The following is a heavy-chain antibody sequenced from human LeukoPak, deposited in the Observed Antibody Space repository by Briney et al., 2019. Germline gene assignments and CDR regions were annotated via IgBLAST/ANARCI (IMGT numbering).Heavy chain of an antibody. J-gene: IGHJ4*02. Sequence: PGGSLRLSCAASGFTFSTYGMHWVRQAPGKGLEWVAVISYDGSNEYYADSVKGRFTISRDNSKNTLYLQMSSLRAEDTAVYYCAKEFNRGLPDYWGQGILVTVPS. CDR1: GFTFSTYG. V-gene: IGHV3-30*18. D-gene: IGHD2-21*01. CDR2: ISYDGSNE. CDR3: AKEFNRGLPDY.